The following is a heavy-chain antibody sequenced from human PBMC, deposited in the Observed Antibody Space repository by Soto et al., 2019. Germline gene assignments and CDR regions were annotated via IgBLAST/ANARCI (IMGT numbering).Heavy chain of an antibody. CDR2: ISGSGGTT. Sequence: EVQLLESGGGLVQPGGSLRLSCAASGFTFSSYAMSWVRQAPGKGLEWVSAISGSGGTTYYADSVKGRFTFSRDNSKNTLYLQMNSLRAEDTAVYYCAIPANGWFSDFDIWGQGTMVTVSS. CDR3: AIPANGWFSDFDI. V-gene: IGHV3-23*01. D-gene: IGHD6-19*01. CDR1: GFTFSSYA. J-gene: IGHJ3*02.